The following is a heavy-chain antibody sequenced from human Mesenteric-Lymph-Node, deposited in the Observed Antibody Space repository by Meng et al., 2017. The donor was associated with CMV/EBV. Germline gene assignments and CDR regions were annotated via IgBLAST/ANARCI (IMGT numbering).Heavy chain of an antibody. V-gene: IGHV4-34*01. CDR1: GGSFSGYY. CDR3: ASGIGELWYQG. J-gene: IGHJ4*02. CDR2: INHSGST. D-gene: IGHD3-10*01. Sequence: SETLSLTCAVYGGSFSGYYWSWIRQPPGKGLEWIGEINHSGSTNYNPSLKSRVTISVDTSKNQFSLRLTSVTAADTAVYYCASGIGELWYQGWGQGTLVTVSS.